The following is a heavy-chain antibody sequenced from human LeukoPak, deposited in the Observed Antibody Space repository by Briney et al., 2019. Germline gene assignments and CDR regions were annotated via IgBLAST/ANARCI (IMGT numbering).Heavy chain of an antibody. CDR1: GFTFSSYW. D-gene: IGHD6-13*01. V-gene: IGHV3-7*01. Sequence: GGSLRLSCAASGFTFSSYWMSWVRQAPGKGLEWVANIKQDGSEKYYVESVKGRFTISRDNAKNSLYLQMNSLRAEDTAVYYCASWLNSIAAAGHDYWGQGTLVTVSS. CDR3: ASWLNSIAAAGHDY. J-gene: IGHJ4*02. CDR2: IKQDGSEK.